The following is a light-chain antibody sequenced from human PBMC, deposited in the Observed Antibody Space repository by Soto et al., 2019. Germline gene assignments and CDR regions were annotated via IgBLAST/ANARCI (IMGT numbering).Light chain of an antibody. CDR3: HVWDTDGDHPV. CDR1: NLGSKS. J-gene: IGLJ2*01. Sequence: SYELTQTPSVSVAPGMTARITCGGNNLGSKSVHWYQQKAGQAPVLVINNEVDRPSGIPERFSGSNSGNTATLTITRVDAGDEADYYCHVWDTDGDHPVFGGGTKLTVL. V-gene: IGLV3-21*04. CDR2: NEV.